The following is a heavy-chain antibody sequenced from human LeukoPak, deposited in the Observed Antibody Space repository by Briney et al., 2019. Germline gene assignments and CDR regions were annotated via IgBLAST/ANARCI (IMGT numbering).Heavy chain of an antibody. V-gene: IGHV1-18*01. Sequence: ASVKVSCKASGYTFTSYAIAWVRQAPGQGLEWMGWISAYNGRTNYAQKFRGRVTMTTDTSTSTGYMELRSLRSDDTAVYFCARDQLRYYGSNNYYSDMDFWGQGTTVTVSS. CDR2: ISAYNGRT. J-gene: IGHJ6*02. CDR3: ARDQLRYYGSNNYYSDMDF. CDR1: GYTFTSYA. D-gene: IGHD3-10*01.